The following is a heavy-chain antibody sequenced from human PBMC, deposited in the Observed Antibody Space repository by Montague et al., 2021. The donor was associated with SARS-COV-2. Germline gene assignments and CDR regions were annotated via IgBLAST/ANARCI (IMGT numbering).Heavy chain of an antibody. D-gene: IGHD3-3*01. CDR2: IYYSGST. CDR1: GGSISSYY. J-gene: IGHJ3*02. CDR3: VRVRGNTIFGVVIISAFDI. V-gene: IGHV4-59*01. Sequence: SETLSLTCTVSGGSISSYYWSWIRQPPGKGLEWIGYIYYSGSTNYNPSLKSRVTISVDTSKNQFSLKLSSVTAADTAVYYCVRVRGNTIFGVVIISAFDIWGQGTMVTVSS.